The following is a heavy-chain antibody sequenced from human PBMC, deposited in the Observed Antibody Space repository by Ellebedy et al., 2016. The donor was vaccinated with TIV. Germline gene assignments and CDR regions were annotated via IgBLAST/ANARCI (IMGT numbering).Heavy chain of an antibody. V-gene: IGHV3-11*05. J-gene: IGHJ6*02. CDR1: GFTFSDYY. D-gene: IGHD5-12*01. Sequence: GESLKTSCAASGFTFSDYYVTLIRQAPGKGLECVSYINLAGDYTYYADSVKGRFTISRDNAKNSLYLQMNSLKAEDTALYYCARDIGGYSGYEGVYYYYGMDVWGQGTTVTVSS. CDR3: ARDIGGYSGYEGVYYYYGMDV. CDR2: INLAGDYT.